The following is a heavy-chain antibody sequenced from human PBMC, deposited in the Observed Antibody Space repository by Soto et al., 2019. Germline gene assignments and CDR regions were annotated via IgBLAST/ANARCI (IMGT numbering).Heavy chain of an antibody. CDR3: TRDSYGSGYGMDV. J-gene: IGHJ6*02. V-gene: IGHV2-5*02. Sequence: QITLKESGPTLVKPTQTLTLTCTFSGFSLTRGVAVGWIRQPPGKALEWLALIYWDDDKRYSPSLKSRLTITSDTSINQVVLTMTNLGPVDTATYYCTRDSYGSGYGMDVWGQGTTVTVSS. CDR1: GFSLTRGVA. D-gene: IGHD3-10*01. CDR2: IYWDDDK.